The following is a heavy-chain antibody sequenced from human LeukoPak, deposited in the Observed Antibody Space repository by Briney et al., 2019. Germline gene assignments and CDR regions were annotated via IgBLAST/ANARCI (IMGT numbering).Heavy chain of an antibody. V-gene: IGHV1-69*04. CDR2: IIPILGIA. J-gene: IGHJ4*02. CDR1: GGTFSSYA. Sequence: SVKVSCKASGGTFSSYAISWVRQAPGQGLEWMGRIIPILGIANYAQKFQGRVTITADKSTSTAYMELSSLRSEDTAVYYCARVGDDYVWGSYRYTAADYYWGQGTLVTVSS. D-gene: IGHD3-16*02. CDR3: ARVGDDYVWGSYRYTAADYY.